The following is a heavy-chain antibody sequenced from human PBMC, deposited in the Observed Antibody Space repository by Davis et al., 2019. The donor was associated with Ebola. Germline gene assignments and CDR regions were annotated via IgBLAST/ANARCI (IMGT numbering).Heavy chain of an antibody. V-gene: IGHV3-30-3*01. CDR3: ARDADSSSWYWYYYGMDV. D-gene: IGHD6-13*01. CDR1: GFNLSDHY. Sequence: GESLKISCAASGFNLSDHYIDWVRQAPGKGLEWVAVISYDGSNKYYADSVKGRFTISRDNSKNTLYLQMNSLRAEDTAVYYCARDADSSSWYWYYYGMDVWGQGTTVTVSS. J-gene: IGHJ6*02. CDR2: ISYDGSNK.